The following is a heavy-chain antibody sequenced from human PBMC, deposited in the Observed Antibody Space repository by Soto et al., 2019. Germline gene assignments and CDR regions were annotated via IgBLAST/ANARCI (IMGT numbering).Heavy chain of an antibody. D-gene: IGHD2-2*01. CDR1: GLTVCSYY. Sequence: GGSLRLSCAASGLTVCSYYMSWVRQDPGKGLEWVSVIYSAGSADFADSVKGRFTISRDNSKNTLYLQMSSLRAEDTAVYYCARVPSSSYHYFDYWGQGTLVTVSS. CDR2: IYSAGSA. V-gene: IGHV3-66*01. CDR3: ARVPSSSYHYFDY. J-gene: IGHJ4*02.